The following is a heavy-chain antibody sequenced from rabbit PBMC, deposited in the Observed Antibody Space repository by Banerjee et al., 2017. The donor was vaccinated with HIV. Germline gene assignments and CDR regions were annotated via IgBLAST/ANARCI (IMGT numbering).Heavy chain of an antibody. CDR2: INTGSGSA. CDR3: ARDVGTSFSTYGMVL. Sequence: ELKESGGGLVQPGGTLTLTCTASGFSLSSNAMSWVRQAPGKGLEWIGYINTGSGSAYYASWVNGRLTISKTSTTTVTLEMTSLTAADTATYFCARDVGTSFSTYGMVLRGPGTLVTVS. CDR1: GFSLSSNA. V-gene: IGHV1S36*01. J-gene: IGHJ6*01. D-gene: IGHD8-1*01.